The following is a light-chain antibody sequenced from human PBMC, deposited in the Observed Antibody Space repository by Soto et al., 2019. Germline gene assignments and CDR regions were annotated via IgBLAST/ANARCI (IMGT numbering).Light chain of an antibody. V-gene: IGKV1-5*03. Sequence: DIQMTQSPSTLSASVGDRVTITCRASENTGGWLAWYQHKPGQAPRLLICKVSVLENGVPSSVSGSGSGTDFTLTIRSLQPNDFSTYYCQQSMTFGGGTKVEIK. CDR2: KVS. CDR1: ENTGGW. CDR3: QQSMT. J-gene: IGKJ4*01.